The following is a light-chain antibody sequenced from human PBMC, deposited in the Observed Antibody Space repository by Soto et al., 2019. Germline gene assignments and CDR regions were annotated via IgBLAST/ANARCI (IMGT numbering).Light chain of an antibody. V-gene: IGKV3-20*01. CDR3: QQYGGSPLYA. Sequence: VLTQSPDNLSLSPGDRATLSCRASQSVSSSDLAWYQQKPGQAPRLLIYGASTRATGIPDRFSGSGSGTDFTLTISRLEPEDFAVYYCQQYGGSPLYAFGQGTKVDIK. J-gene: IGKJ2*01. CDR1: QSVSSSD. CDR2: GAS.